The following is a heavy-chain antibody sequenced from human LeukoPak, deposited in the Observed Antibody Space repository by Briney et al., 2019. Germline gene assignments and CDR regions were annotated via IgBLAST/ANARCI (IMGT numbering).Heavy chain of an antibody. Sequence: SETLSLTCTVSGGSTSSYYWSWIRQPPGKGLEWIGYIYYSGSTNYNPSLKSRVTISVDTSKNQFSLKLSSVTAADTAVYYCARRRSSFDYWGQGTLVTVSS. CDR3: ARRRSSFDY. V-gene: IGHV4-59*01. J-gene: IGHJ4*02. D-gene: IGHD6-19*01. CDR2: IYYSGST. CDR1: GGSTSSYY.